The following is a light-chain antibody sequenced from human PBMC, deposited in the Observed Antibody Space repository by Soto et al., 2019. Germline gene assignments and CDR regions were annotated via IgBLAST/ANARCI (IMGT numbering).Light chain of an antibody. V-gene: IGKV3-20*01. Sequence: EIVLTQSPGTLSLSPGERATLSCRASQSVSNSYLAWYQQRPGQAPRLLIYGASTRATAIPDRFSGSGSETDFTLTITRLEPEDFAVYYCQQYGSSSSWTFGQGTNVEIK. CDR3: QQYGSSSSWT. CDR1: QSVSNSY. CDR2: GAS. J-gene: IGKJ1*01.